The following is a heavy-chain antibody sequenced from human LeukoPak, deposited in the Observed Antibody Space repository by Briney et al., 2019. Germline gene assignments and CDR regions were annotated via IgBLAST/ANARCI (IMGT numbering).Heavy chain of an antibody. V-gene: IGHV3-30-3*01. Sequence: PGGSLRLSCAASGFTFSSYAMHWVRKAPGKGLEWVAVISYDGSNKYYADSVKGRFTISRDNSKNTLYLQMNSLRAEDTAVYYCARAAYYYGSGSCLDYWGQGTLVTVSS. CDR3: ARAAYYYGSGSCLDY. D-gene: IGHD3-10*01. CDR1: GFTFSSYA. CDR2: ISYDGSNK. J-gene: IGHJ4*02.